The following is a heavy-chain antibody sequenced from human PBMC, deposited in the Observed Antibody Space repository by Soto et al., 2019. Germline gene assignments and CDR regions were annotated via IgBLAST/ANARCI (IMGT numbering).Heavy chain of an antibody. Sequence: GGSLRLSCAASGFTFRDHYMDWVRQAPGKGLEWVGRIRNRPNSYTTQYAASVKGRFAVLRDDSENLVYLQMNDLKTEDTAVYYCVRDSGRGFYFDYWGQGAQVTVSS. CDR1: GFTFRDHY. V-gene: IGHV3-72*01. CDR2: IRNRPNSYTT. J-gene: IGHJ4*02. D-gene: IGHD3-10*01. CDR3: VRDSGRGFYFDY.